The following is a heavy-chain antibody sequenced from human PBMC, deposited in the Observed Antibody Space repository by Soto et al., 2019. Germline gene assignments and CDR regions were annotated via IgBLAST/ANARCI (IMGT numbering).Heavy chain of an antibody. CDR3: ARAKPNSPLIAAAGTGAFDI. V-gene: IGHV1-69*05. CDR2: IIPIFGTA. CDR1: VCTFSIYA. J-gene: IGHJ3*02. Sequence: ASVKVSCTSSVCTFSIYAMSCVRQAPGQGLEWMGGIIPIFGTANYAQKFQGWVTMTRDTSISTAYMELSRLRSDDTAVYYCARAKPNSPLIAAAGTGAFDIWGQGTMVTVSS. D-gene: IGHD6-13*01.